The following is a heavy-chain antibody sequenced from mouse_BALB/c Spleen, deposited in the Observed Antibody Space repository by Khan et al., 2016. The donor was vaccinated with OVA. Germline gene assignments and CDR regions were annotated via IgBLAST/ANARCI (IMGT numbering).Heavy chain of an antibody. CDR2: ITYSGCT. Sequence: EVQLQESGPGLVKPSQSLSLTCTVTGYSITSDYAWNWIRQFPGNKLAWMGYITYSGCTSYIQSLNSRISLTRDTSKNQFFLQLNSVTSEDTATYGCVRGRTYWGQGTLVTVSA. CDR1: GYSITSDYA. J-gene: IGHJ3*01. D-gene: IGHD3-3*01. V-gene: IGHV3-2*02. CDR3: VRGRTY.